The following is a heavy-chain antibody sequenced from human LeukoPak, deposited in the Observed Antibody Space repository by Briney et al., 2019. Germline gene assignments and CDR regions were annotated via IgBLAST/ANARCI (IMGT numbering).Heavy chain of an antibody. CDR1: GYTFTSYY. CDR3: ARAYGDYEPFDY. V-gene: IGHV1-46*01. CDR2: INPSGGST. D-gene: IGHD4-17*01. J-gene: IGHJ4*02. Sequence: GASVKVSCKASGYTFTSYYMHWVRQAPGQGLEWMGIINPSGGSTSYAQKFQGRVTMTRDMSTSTVYMELNSLRAEDTAVYYCARAYGDYEPFDYWGQGTLVTVSS.